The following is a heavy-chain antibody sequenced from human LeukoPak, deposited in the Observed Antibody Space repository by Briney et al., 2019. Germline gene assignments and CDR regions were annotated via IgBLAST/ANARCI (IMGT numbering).Heavy chain of an antibody. V-gene: IGHV3-43*01. CDR2: INWDGSSP. CDR3: AKEKCSRGSCDQRGTYYFDY. CDR1: GFTFDDHT. Sequence: PGGSLRLSCVASGFTFDDHTMHWVRQAPGKALQWVSLINWDGSSPHYADSVKGRFTISRDNRKNTLYLQMSSLRAEDTGFYYWAKEKCSRGSCDQRGTYYFDYWGRGTLVTVSS. D-gene: IGHD2-15*01. J-gene: IGHJ4*02.